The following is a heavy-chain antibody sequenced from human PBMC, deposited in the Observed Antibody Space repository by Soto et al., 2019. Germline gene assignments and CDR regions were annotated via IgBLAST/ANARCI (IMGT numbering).Heavy chain of an antibody. V-gene: IGHV1-69*12. CDR3: ARDLGTGYDAGDY. CDR2: IMPLFGST. CDR1: GDIFSGYS. D-gene: IGHD5-12*01. J-gene: IGHJ4*02. Sequence: QVQLVQSGAEVKKPGSSVKVSCTASGDIFSGYSISWVRQAPGQGLEWMGGIMPLFGSTNYAPKFQGRVTITADQSTNTGYMELSSLKSEDTAVYYCARDLGTGYDAGDYWGQGTLVTVSS.